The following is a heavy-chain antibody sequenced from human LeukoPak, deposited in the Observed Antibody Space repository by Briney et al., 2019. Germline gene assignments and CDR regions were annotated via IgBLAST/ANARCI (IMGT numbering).Heavy chain of an antibody. D-gene: IGHD3-9*01. CDR1: GGSISSSSYY. J-gene: IGHJ4*02. V-gene: IGHV4-39*07. CDR3: ARVPGEYDIRTSFDY. Sequence: PSETLSLTCTVSGGSISSSSYYWGWIRQPPGKGLEWIGSIYYSGSTYYNPSLKSRVTISVDTSKNQFSLKLSSVTAADTAVYYCARVPGEYDIRTSFDYWGQGTLVTVSS. CDR2: IYYSGST.